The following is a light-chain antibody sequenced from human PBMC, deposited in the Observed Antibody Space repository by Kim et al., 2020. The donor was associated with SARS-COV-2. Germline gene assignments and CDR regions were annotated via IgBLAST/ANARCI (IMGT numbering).Light chain of an antibody. J-gene: IGKJ1*01. CDR1: QDIANS. V-gene: IGKV1-27*01. Sequence: DIQMTQSPSSLSASVGDRVIITCRASQDIANSLAWYQQKPGKVPKVLIYAASTLQSGVPSRFSGGGSGTEFTLTIGSLQTEDVATYYCQKYNSAPWTFGPGTKVDIK. CDR3: QKYNSAPWT. CDR2: AAS.